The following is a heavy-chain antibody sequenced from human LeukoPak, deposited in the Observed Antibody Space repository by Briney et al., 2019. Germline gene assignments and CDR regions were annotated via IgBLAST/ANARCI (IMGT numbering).Heavy chain of an antibody. CDR2: ITLSSSTI. Sequence: GGSLRLSCAASGFSFKNYNMNWVRQAPGKGLEWVSYITLSSSTIYYSDSVKGRFTISRDNAKNSLYLQMSSLRAEDTAVYYCAREPTYTSSWYTSYDYWGQGTLVTVSS. CDR3: AREPTYTSSWYTSYDY. D-gene: IGHD6-13*01. J-gene: IGHJ4*02. V-gene: IGHV3-48*01. CDR1: GFSFKNYN.